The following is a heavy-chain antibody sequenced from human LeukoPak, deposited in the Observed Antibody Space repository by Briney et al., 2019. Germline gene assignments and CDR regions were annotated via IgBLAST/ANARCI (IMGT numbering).Heavy chain of an antibody. CDR3: ASAGVTTGGTIDY. D-gene: IGHD4-23*01. CDR2: IYHSGGT. CDR1: GGSISSGGYS. V-gene: IGHV4-30-2*01. J-gene: IGHJ4*02. Sequence: SQTLSLTCAVSGGSISSGGYSWSWIRQPPGKGLEWIGYIYHSGGTYYNPSLKSRVTISVDRSKNQFSLKLSSVTAADTAVYYCASAGVTTGGTIDYWGQGTLATVSS.